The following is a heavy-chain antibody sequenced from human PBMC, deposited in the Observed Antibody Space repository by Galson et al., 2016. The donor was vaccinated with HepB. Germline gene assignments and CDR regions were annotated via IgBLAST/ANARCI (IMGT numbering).Heavy chain of an antibody. CDR2: MHSSGGS. D-gene: IGHD1-26*01. V-gene: IGHV4-59*11. CDR3: ARVPVTGTYYTAASAV. J-gene: IGHJ3*01. Sequence: SETLSLTCTVSGDSISSHYWGWIRQPPGKGLQWIGYMHSSGGSNYNPSLNSRLTISLDTSKNHFSLKLTSVIAADTAVYYCARVPVTGTYYTAASAVWGLGTVVTVSS. CDR1: GDSISSHY.